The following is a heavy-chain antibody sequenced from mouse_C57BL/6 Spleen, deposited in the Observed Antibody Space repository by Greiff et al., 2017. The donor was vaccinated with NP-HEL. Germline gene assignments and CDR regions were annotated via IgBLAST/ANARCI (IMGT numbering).Heavy chain of an antibody. D-gene: IGHD2-3*01. V-gene: IGHV1-26*01. Sequence: VQLKQSGPELVKPGASVKISCKASGYTFTDYYMNWVKQSHGKSLEWIGDINPNNGGTSYNQKFKGKATLTVDKSSSTAYMELRSLTSEDSAVYYCARGKVDGYFDYWGQGTTLTVSS. CDR3: ARGKVDGYFDY. CDR1: GYTFTDYY. J-gene: IGHJ2*01. CDR2: INPNNGGT.